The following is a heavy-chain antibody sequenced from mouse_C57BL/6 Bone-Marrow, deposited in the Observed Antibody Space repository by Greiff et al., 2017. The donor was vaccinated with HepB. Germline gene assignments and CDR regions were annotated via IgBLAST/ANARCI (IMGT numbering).Heavy chain of an antibody. CDR1: GFSLTSYG. J-gene: IGHJ4*01. CDR3: ARNKADLLLRSYYAMDY. V-gene: IGHV2-2*01. Sequence: QVQLKQSGPGLVQPSQSLSITCTVSGFSLTSYGVHWVRQSPGKGLEWLGVIWSGGSTDYNAAFISRLSISKDNSKSQVFFKMNSLQADDTAIYYCARNKADLLLRSYYAMDYWGQGTSVTVSS. D-gene: IGHD1-1*01. CDR2: IWSGGST.